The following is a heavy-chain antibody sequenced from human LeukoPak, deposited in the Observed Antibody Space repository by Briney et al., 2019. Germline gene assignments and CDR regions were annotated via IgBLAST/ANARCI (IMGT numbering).Heavy chain of an antibody. Sequence: SETLSLTCTVSGGSISSYYWSWIRQPPGKGLEWIGYIYYSGSTNYNPSLKSRVTISVDTSKNQFSLKLSSVTAADTAVYYRARSPDPYSSGWYPAIYYYYYGMDVWGQGTTVTVSS. CDR1: GGSISSYY. V-gene: IGHV4-59*01. D-gene: IGHD6-19*01. CDR2: IYYSGST. CDR3: ARSPDPYSSGWYPAIYYYYYGMDV. J-gene: IGHJ6*02.